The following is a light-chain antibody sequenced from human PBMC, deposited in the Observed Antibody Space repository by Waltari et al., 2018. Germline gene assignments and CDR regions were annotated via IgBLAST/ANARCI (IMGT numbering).Light chain of an antibody. J-gene: IGKJ1*01. Sequence: EVVLTQSPGSLSLSPGERATLSRRASQSVSKYLAWYQQKPGQAPRLLIYHASSRATGIPDRFSGSGFGTDFSLTISRLEPEDFAVYYCQKYDSLPATFGQGTKVEIK. CDR2: HAS. CDR3: QKYDSLPAT. V-gene: IGKV3-20*01. CDR1: QSVSKY.